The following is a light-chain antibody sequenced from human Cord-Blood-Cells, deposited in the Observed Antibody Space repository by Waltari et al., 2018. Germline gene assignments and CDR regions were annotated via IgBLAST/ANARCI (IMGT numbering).Light chain of an antibody. Sequence: QSALTQPASVSGSPGQSITIPCTRTSSDVGGYNYVSWYHQHPGKAPKLMIYEVSNRPSWFSSRFSGSTSGNTASLTISGLQPEYEADHYCSSYTSSSTLVVFGGGTKLAVL. CDR2: EVS. V-gene: IGLV2-14*01. CDR1: SSDVGGYNY. CDR3: SSYTSSSTLVV. J-gene: IGLJ2*01.